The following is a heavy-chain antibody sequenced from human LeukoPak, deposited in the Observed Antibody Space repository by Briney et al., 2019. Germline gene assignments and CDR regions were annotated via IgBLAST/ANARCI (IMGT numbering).Heavy chain of an antibody. D-gene: IGHD2-2*02. V-gene: IGHV4-4*07. CDR1: GGSISSYY. Sequence: PSETLSLTCTVSGGSISSYYWSWIRQPAGKGLEWIGHIYTGGSTDYNPSLKSRVTISVDTSKNQFSLKLSSVTAADTAVYYCARGGIVVVPAAIREELVFDYWGQGTLVTVSS. CDR3: ARGGIVVVPAAIREELVFDY. J-gene: IGHJ4*02. CDR2: IYTGGST.